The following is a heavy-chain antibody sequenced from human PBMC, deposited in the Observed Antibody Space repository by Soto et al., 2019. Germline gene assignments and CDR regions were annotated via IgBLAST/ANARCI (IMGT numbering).Heavy chain of an antibody. Sequence: PGGSLRLSCAGAGFMFSSFAMTWVRQAPGKGLEWVSTTRSNGEHTYYADSVNGRFTVSRDYSKNTLFLEMSSLRAEDSAIYYCAKDSKSVSVSAARVYGMDVWGQGTTVTVSS. V-gene: IGHV3-23*01. D-gene: IGHD2-2*01. J-gene: IGHJ6*02. CDR3: AKDSKSVSVSAARVYGMDV. CDR1: GFMFSSFA. CDR2: TRSNGEHT.